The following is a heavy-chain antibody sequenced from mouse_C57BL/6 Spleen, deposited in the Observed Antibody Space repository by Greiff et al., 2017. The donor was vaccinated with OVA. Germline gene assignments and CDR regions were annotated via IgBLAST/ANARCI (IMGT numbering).Heavy chain of an antibody. CDR2: FYPGSGSI. D-gene: IGHD1-1*01. V-gene: IGHV1-62-2*01. J-gene: IGHJ2*01. Sequence: QVQLQQSGAELVKPGASVKLSCKASGYTFTEYTIHWVKQRSGKGLEWIGWFYPGSGSIKYNEKFKDKATLTTDKSSITVYIELSRLTSQDSAVYFFARHEGVITTVVTPFDYWGQGTTLTVSS. CDR1: GYTFTEYT. CDR3: ARHEGVITTVVTPFDY.